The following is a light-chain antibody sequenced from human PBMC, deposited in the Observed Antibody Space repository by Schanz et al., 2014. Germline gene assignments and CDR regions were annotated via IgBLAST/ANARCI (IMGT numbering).Light chain of an antibody. V-gene: IGLV1-44*01. CDR3: QSNDSSLSGWV. CDR2: TNN. J-gene: IGLJ3*02. Sequence: QSVLTQPPSASGTPGQRVTISCSGSSSNIGSNVVNWFRQLPGTAPKLLIYTNNQRPSGVPDRFSGSKSGTSASLAISGLQAEDEADYYCQSNDSSLSGWVLGGGTKLTVL. CDR1: SSNIGSNV.